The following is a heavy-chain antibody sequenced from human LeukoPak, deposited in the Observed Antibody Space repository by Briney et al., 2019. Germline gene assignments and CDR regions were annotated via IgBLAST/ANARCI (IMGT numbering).Heavy chain of an antibody. Sequence: GGSLRLSRAASGFTFSNSAMYWVRQAPGKGLEFVSVISTNGDRTYYADSVKGRFTISRDNSKNTLYLQMGSLRADEMGVYYCARGLAISSSGWYDTFDYWGQGALLTVSS. CDR2: ISTNGDRT. J-gene: IGHJ4*02. D-gene: IGHD6-19*01. CDR1: GFTFSNSA. V-gene: IGHV3-64*02. CDR3: ARGLAISSSGWYDTFDY.